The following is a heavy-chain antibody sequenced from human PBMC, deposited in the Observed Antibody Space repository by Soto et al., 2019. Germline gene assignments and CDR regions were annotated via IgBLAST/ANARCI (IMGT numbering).Heavy chain of an antibody. CDR3: AHRVLRTVFGLVTTTAISFDF. D-gene: IGHD3-3*01. CDR1: GFSLTTSGVG. J-gene: IGHJ4*02. V-gene: IGHV2-5*02. CDR2: IYWDDDK. Sequence: QITLNESGPTVVRPTETLTLTCRISGFSLTTSGVGVGWIRQSPGNAPEWLALIYWDDDKRYSASLKSRLTITKDTSKNQVVLTVSDLDPTDTDTYYCAHRVLRTVFGLVTTTAISFDFWGQGTPVAVSS.